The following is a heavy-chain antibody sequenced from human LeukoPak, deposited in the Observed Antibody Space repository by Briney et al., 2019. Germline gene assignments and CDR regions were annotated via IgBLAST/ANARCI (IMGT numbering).Heavy chain of an antibody. CDR3: ARGGRSGYSYGYGPNWFDP. CDR2: INHSGST. V-gene: IGHV4-34*01. D-gene: IGHD5-18*01. CDR1: GGSFSGYY. J-gene: IGHJ5*02. Sequence: SETLSLTCAVYGGSFSGYYWSWIRLPPGKGLEWIGEINHSGSTNYNPSLKSRVTISVDTSKNQFSLKLSSVTAADTAVYYCARGGRSGYSYGYGPNWFDPWGQGTLVTVSS.